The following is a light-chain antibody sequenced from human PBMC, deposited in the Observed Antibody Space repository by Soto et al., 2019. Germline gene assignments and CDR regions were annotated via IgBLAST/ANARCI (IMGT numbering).Light chain of an antibody. CDR2: DAS. V-gene: IGKV1-5*01. J-gene: IGKJ1*01. Sequence: DIQMTPSNSTLTASVGDRVTITCRASQNINTWLAWYQQKPGKAPSLLIYDASRLETGVPSRFSGSGSGTEFTLTITSLQPDDFATYYCQQKNSYPWTFCQGTKVQVK. CDR3: QQKNSYPWT. CDR1: QNINTW.